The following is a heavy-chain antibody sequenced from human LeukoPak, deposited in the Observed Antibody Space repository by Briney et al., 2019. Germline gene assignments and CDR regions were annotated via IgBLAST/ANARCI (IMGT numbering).Heavy chain of an antibody. CDR3: SKSGGYTGSWYGY. CDR2: ISNSGSMI. CDR1: GLTFSSYN. Sequence: GGSLRLSCAVSGLTFSSYNMNWVRQAPGKGLEWVSYISNSGSMIYYADSVKGRFTISRDNSKNTLYLQMNSLRAEDTAVYYCSKSGGYTGSWYGYWGQGTLVTVSS. D-gene: IGHD6-13*01. V-gene: IGHV3-48*01. J-gene: IGHJ4*02.